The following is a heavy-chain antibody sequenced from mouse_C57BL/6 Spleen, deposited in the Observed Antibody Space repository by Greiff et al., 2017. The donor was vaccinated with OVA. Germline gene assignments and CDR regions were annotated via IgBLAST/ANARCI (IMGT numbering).Heavy chain of an antibody. CDR1: GYTFTSYW. V-gene: IGHV1-53*01. D-gene: IGHD2-3*01. CDR2: INPSNGGT. J-gene: IGHJ4*01. CDR3: ARGGAYDGYYGDYAMDY. Sequence: QVQLQQPGTELVKPGASVKLSCKASGYTFTSYWMHWVKQRPGQGLEWIGNINPSNGGTNYNEKFKSKATLTVDKSSSTAYMQLSSLTSEDSAVYFCARGGAYDGYYGDYAMDYWGQGTSVTVSS.